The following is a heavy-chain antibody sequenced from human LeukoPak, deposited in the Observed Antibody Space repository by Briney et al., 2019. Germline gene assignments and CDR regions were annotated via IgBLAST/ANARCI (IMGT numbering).Heavy chain of an antibody. CDR2: IYSSGST. CDR1: GGSISSYY. Sequence: PSETLSLTCTVSGGSISSYYWGWTRQPTGKGLQWIGSIYSSGSTFYNPSLKSRVTISVDTSKNQFSLKLSSVTAADTAVYYCAREVGGMGVVPAAMRKLFYYYYYYYMDVWGKGTTVTVSS. V-gene: IGHV4-39*07. CDR3: AREVGGMGVVPAAMRKLFYYYYYYYMDV. D-gene: IGHD2-2*01. J-gene: IGHJ6*03.